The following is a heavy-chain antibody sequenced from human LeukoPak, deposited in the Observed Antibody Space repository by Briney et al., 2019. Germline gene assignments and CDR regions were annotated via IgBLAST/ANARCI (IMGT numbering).Heavy chain of an antibody. Sequence: GGSLRLSCVGSGLTFSGFEMNWVRQAPGKGLEWVSYIRGDGTIKTYTDSVKGRFTISRDNAKNSLYLQMNSLRAEDTGIYYCARRFRDWGQGALATVSS. CDR2: IRGDGTIK. CDR1: GLTFSGFE. J-gene: IGHJ4*02. CDR3: ARRFRD. V-gene: IGHV3-48*03. D-gene: IGHD5-24*01.